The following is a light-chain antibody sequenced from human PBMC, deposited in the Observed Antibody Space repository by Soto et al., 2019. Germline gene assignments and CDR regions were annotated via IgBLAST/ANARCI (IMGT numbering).Light chain of an antibody. V-gene: IGLV1-40*01. Sequence: QAVLTQPPSVSGAPGQRVTISCTGSSSNIGAGYDVHWYLQLPGTAPKLLIYGNSNRPSGVPDRFSGSKSGTSASLAITGLQAEDESDYYCQSYDSSLSGNVVFGGGTQLTVL. CDR2: GNS. CDR3: QSYDSSLSGNVV. CDR1: SSNIGAGYD. J-gene: IGLJ2*01.